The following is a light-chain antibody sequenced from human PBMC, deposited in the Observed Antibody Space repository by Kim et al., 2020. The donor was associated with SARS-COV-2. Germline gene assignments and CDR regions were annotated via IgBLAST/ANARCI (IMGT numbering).Light chain of an antibody. V-gene: IGLV1-40*01. Sequence: QSVLTQPPSVSGAPGQRVTISCTGSSSNIGAGYDVHWYQQLPGTAPKLLIYVNDNRPSGVPDRFSGSKSGTSASLAITGLQAEDEADYYCQSYDSSLSGVVFGGGTQLPVL. J-gene: IGLJ2*01. CDR1: SSNIGAGYD. CDR3: QSYDSSLSGVV. CDR2: VND.